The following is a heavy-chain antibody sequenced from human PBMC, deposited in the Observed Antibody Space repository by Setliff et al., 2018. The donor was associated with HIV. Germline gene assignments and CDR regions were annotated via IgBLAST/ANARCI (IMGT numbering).Heavy chain of an antibody. CDR1: GLTFNNAW. D-gene: IGHD1-7*01. J-gene: IGHJ4*02. CDR3: TTDGTGTTLGDGY. V-gene: IGHV3-15*01. CDR2: IKSNTDGGTP. Sequence: GGSLRLSCTASGLTFNNAWMSWVRQAPGKGLEWVGLIKSNTDGGTPQYAAPVKGRFTISRDDSKNTLYLQMNSLKTEDTAVYYCTTDGTGTTLGDGYWGQGTLVTVSS.